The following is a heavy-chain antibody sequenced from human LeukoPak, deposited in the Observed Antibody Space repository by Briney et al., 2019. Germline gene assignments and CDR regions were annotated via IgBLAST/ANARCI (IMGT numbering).Heavy chain of an antibody. CDR1: GFTFSSYG. D-gene: IGHD3-3*01. CDR3: AKDSSYDFWSGLRCYYYGMDV. V-gene: IGHV3-30*18. Sequence: GGSLRLSCAASGFTFSSYGMHWVRQAPGKGLEWVAVISYDGSNKYYADSVKGRFTISRDNSKNTLYLQMNSLRAEDTAVYYCAKDSSYDFWSGLRCYYYGMDVWGQGTTVTVSS. J-gene: IGHJ6*02. CDR2: ISYDGSNK.